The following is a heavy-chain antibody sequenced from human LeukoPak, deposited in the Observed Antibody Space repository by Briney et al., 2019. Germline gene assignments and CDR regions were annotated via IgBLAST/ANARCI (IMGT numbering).Heavy chain of an antibody. Sequence: PXRSLRLSCAASGFTFSSYAMNWVRQAPGKGLEWVAVISYDGSKKYYADSVKGRFTISRDNSENTLYLQMNSLRAEDTAMYYCAREDPIVGAIFDYWGQGTLVTVSS. CDR1: GFTFSSYA. V-gene: IGHV3-30-3*01. CDR3: AREDPIVGAIFDY. J-gene: IGHJ4*02. CDR2: ISYDGSKK. D-gene: IGHD1-26*01.